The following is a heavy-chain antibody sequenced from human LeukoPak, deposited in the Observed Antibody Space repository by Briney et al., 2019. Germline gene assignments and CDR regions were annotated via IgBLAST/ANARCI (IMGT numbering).Heavy chain of an antibody. CDR1: GFTLSSNY. J-gene: IGHJ3*02. Sequence: PGGSLRLSCAASGFTLSSNYMSWVRQAPGKGLEWVSIIYSSGSTYYADSVKGRFTISRDNSKNTLYLQMNSLRDEDTAVYYCARHLSGDDIWGQGTMVTVS. CDR3: ARHLSGDDI. D-gene: IGHD4-17*01. CDR2: IYSSGST. V-gene: IGHV3-53*01.